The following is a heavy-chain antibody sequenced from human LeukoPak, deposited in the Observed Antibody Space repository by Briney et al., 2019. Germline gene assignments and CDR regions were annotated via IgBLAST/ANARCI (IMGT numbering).Heavy chain of an antibody. CDR3: ANDSHGVGWVLYY. CDR1: GFTFSSYG. CDR2: ISYDGSNK. Sequence: GRSLRLSCAASGFTFSSYGMHWVRQAPGKGLEWVAVISYDGSNKYYADSVKGRFTISRDNSKDTLYLQMNSLRPEDTAVYYCANDSHGVGWVLYYWGQGTLVTVSS. D-gene: IGHD2-8*01. J-gene: IGHJ4*02. V-gene: IGHV3-30*18.